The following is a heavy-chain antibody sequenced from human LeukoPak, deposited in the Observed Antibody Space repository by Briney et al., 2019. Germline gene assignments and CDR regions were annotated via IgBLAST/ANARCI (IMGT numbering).Heavy chain of an antibody. CDR3: ARGGKYTMVRGVHNWFDP. CDR1: GFTFSSYA. J-gene: IGHJ5*02. V-gene: IGHV4-34*01. CDR2: INHSGST. Sequence: GSLRLSCAASGFTFSSYAMSWIRQPPGKGLEWIGEINHSGSTNYNPSLKSRVTISVDTSKNQFSLKLSSVTAADTAVYYCARGGKYTMVRGVHNWFDPWGQGTLVTVSS. D-gene: IGHD3-10*01.